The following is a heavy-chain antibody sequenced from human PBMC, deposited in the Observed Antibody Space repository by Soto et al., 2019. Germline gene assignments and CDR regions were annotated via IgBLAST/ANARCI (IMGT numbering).Heavy chain of an antibody. CDR1: GGSLSSNY. V-gene: IGHV4-59*01. CDR3: VSYRGAFYFDH. J-gene: IGHJ4*02. Sequence: PSETLSLTCTVFGGSLSSNYWSWIRQSPAKGLEWIGFVYYGGTNYNPSFESRVTMSVDTPKKQFSLELTDVTAADTAVYYCVSYRGAFYFDHWGQGTLVTVSS. CDR2: VYYGGT. D-gene: IGHD4-4*01.